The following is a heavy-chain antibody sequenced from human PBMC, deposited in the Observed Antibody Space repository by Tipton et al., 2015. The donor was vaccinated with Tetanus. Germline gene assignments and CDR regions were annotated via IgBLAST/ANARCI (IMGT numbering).Heavy chain of an antibody. V-gene: IGHV1-69*01. CDR1: GGTFNTFP. Sequence: QSGAEVKEPGSSVKVSCKASGGTFNTFPISWVRQAPGQGLELMGRLIPVFGSANYSPKFQGSVTITADESTSTAFMELKSLRSDGSAVSYCARGAAAGMHGLDNWGQGTLVSVSS. D-gene: IGHD6-25*01. J-gene: IGHJ1*01. CDR2: LIPVFGSA. CDR3: ARGAAAGMHGLDN.